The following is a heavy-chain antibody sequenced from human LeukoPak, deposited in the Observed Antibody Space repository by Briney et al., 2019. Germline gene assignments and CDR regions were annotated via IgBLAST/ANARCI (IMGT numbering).Heavy chain of an antibody. CDR1: GYTFTSYY. V-gene: IGHV1-46*01. J-gene: IGHJ4*02. CDR3: ARDRNYYDSSGYLDY. CDR2: INPSGGST. D-gene: IGHD3-22*01. Sequence: GASVKVSCKTSGYTFTSYYMHWVRQAPGQGLEWMGIINPSGGSTSYAQKFQGRVTMTRDTSTSTVYMELSRLRSDDTAVYYCARDRNYYDSSGYLDYWGQGTLVTVSS.